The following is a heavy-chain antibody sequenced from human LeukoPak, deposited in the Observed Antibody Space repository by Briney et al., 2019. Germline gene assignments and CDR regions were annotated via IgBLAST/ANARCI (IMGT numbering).Heavy chain of an antibody. D-gene: IGHD3-9*01. V-gene: IGHV1-18*01. CDR3: ARDQNILTGLNLFDP. Sequence: ASVKVSCKASGYTFTSYGISWVRQAHGQKLEWMGWISAYNGNTNYAQKLQGRVTMTTDTSTSTAYMELRSLRSDDTAVYYCARDQNILTGLNLFDPWGQGTLVTVSS. CDR1: GYTFTSYG. CDR2: ISAYNGNT. J-gene: IGHJ5*02.